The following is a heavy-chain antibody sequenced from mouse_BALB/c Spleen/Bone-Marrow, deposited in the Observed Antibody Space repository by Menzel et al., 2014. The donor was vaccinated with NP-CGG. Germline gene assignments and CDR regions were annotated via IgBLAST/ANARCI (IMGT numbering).Heavy chain of an antibody. Sequence: AQLQQSGAELVRPGTSVKASCKASGYAFTDYLMEWLKQRPGQGLEWIGVINPGSGSTNYNEKFKDKATLTADKSSSTAYMQLSSLTSDDSAVYVCARYDGYFDYWGQGTILAVSS. CDR1: GYAFTDYL. D-gene: IGHD2-3*01. V-gene: IGHV1-54*01. CDR3: ARYDGYFDY. CDR2: INPGSGST. J-gene: IGHJ2*01.